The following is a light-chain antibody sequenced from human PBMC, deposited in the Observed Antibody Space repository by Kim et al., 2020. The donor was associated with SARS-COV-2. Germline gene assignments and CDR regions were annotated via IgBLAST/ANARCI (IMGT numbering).Light chain of an antibody. Sequence: QSVLTQPPSVSEAPRQRVTISCSGSTPNTGNNAVSWYQVVPGKAPKLLVYYDDLVPSGISDRFSGSKFGTSASLVISGLRSEDEADYYCAAWDDSLDALVFGGGTQLTVL. CDR3: AAWDDSLDALV. V-gene: IGLV1-36*01. CDR1: TPNTGNNA. CDR2: YDD. J-gene: IGLJ3*02.